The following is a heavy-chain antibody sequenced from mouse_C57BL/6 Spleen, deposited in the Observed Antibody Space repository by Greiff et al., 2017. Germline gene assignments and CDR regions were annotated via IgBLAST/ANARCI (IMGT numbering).Heavy chain of an antibody. Sequence: VQLPPSCPALVKPGASVQISCQASGYPFTDYYMNWVKQSHGKSLELIGDINPNNGGTRYNQKFTGKATLTVDKSSSTAYMELRSLTSEDSAVYYGARGVNWDWFAYWGQGTLVTVSS. D-gene: IGHD4-1*01. J-gene: IGHJ3*01. CDR1: GYPFTDYY. CDR2: INPNNGGT. V-gene: IGHV1-26*01. CDR3: ARGVNWDWFAY.